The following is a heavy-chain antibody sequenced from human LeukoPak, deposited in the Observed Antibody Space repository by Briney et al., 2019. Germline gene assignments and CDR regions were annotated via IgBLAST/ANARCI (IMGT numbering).Heavy chain of an antibody. J-gene: IGHJ4*02. CDR1: GGSISSGSYY. CDR2: IYTSGST. Sequence: SQTLSLTCTVSGGSISSGSYYWSWIRQPAGKGLEWIGRIYTSGSTNYNPSLKSRVTISVDTSKNQFSLKLSSVTAADTAVYYCAREQWLVRDLYYFDYWGQGTLVTVSS. D-gene: IGHD6-19*01. V-gene: IGHV4-61*02. CDR3: AREQWLVRDLYYFDY.